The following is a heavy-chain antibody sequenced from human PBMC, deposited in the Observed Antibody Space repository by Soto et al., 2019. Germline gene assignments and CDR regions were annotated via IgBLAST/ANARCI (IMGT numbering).Heavy chain of an antibody. V-gene: IGHV4-39*01. D-gene: IGHD6-19*01. CDR3: ARRWSSGWVSDYYFDY. Sequence: QLQLQESGPGLVKPSETLSLTCTVSGGSISSSSYYWGWIRQPPGKGLEWIGSIYYSGSTYYNPSLKSRVTISVDTSKNQFSLKLSSVTAADTAVYYCARRWSSGWVSDYYFDYWGQGTLVTVSS. J-gene: IGHJ4*02. CDR2: IYYSGST. CDR1: GGSISSSSYY.